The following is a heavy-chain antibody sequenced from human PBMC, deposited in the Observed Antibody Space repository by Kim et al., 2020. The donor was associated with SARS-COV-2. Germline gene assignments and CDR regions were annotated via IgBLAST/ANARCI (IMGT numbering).Heavy chain of an antibody. CDR3: ARTTSLAPATQNYYYSGLDV. V-gene: IGHV4-59*13. J-gene: IGHJ6*02. CDR1: GGSISGYY. D-gene: IGHD2-2*01. Sequence: SETLSLTCTVSGGSISGYYWSWIRQPPGKGLEWIGYIYYSGSTNYNPSLKSRVIISVDTSKNQFSLRLSAVIAADTAVYFCARTTSLAPATQNYYYSGLDVWGQGTTVTVSS. CDR2: IYYSGST.